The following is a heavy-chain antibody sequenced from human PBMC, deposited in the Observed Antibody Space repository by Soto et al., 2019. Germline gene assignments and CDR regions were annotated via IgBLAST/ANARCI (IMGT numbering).Heavy chain of an antibody. CDR2: ISTDGHST. Sequence: GGSLRLSCSASGFSFRDFVLHWIRQAPGKGLEYVSSISTDGHSTYYTDSVKGRFTISRDNSKNTVDLQMSSLRLEDTAVYFCVKDFQCTRSRCTFGPSYYYGIDVGGQGTTV. J-gene: IGHJ6*02. D-gene: IGHD3-3*02. V-gene: IGHV3-64D*06. CDR3: VKDFQCTRSRCTFGPSYYYGIDV. CDR1: GFSFRDFV.